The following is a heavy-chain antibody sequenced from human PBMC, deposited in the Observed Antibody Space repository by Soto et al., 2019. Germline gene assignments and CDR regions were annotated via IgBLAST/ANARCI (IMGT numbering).Heavy chain of an antibody. CDR2: IDSGDGTT. D-gene: IGHD6-13*01. CDR3: VRPYYSSSWFPFDR. J-gene: IGHJ4*02. V-gene: IGHV3-11*01. CDR1: GFDFGDYY. Sequence: VGSLRLSCTGSGFDFGDYYMSWIRQAPGKGLEWVSYIDSGDGTTYYTDSVKGRFTISRDNAKKTVYLQMSSLRVGDTALYYCVRPYYSSSWFPFDRWGQGTLVTVS.